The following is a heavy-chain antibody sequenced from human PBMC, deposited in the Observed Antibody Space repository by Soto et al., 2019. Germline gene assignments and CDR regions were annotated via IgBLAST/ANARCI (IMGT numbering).Heavy chain of an antibody. Sequence: EVQLVESGGGLVQPGGSLRLSCAASGFTFSSYWMHWVRQAPGKGLLWVSHINSDGSNTDYAGSVKGRFIISRDNAKNTLYLQMNSLTAEDTAVYYCARPYFGSGVRRSLASWGQGTLVTVSS. CDR1: GFTFSSYW. D-gene: IGHD3-10*01. J-gene: IGHJ4*02. CDR3: ARPYFGSGVRRSLAS. V-gene: IGHV3-74*01. CDR2: INSDGSNT.